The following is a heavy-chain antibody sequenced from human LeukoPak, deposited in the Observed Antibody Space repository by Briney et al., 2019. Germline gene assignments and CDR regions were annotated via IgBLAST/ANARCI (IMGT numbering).Heavy chain of an antibody. Sequence: GGSLRLSCAASGFTFRSYWMHWVRQAPGKGLVWVSRINSDGSSTNYADSVKGRFTISRDNARNSLYLQMNSLRAEDTAVYYCARVRGSYHFDYWGQGTLVTVSS. CDR3: ARVRGSYHFDY. D-gene: IGHD1-26*01. J-gene: IGHJ4*02. CDR1: GFTFRSYW. V-gene: IGHV3-74*01. CDR2: INSDGSST.